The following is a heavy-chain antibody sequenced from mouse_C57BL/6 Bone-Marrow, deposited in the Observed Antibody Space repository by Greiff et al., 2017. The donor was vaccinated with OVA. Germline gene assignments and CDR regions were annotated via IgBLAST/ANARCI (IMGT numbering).Heavy chain of an antibody. Sequence: VQLQQSGAELVRPGPSVKVSCKASGYAFTNYLIEWVKQRPGQGLEWIGVINPGSGGTNYNEKFKGKATLTADKSSSTAYMQLSSLTSEDSAVYFCARRLGRGDYWGQGTTLTVSS. J-gene: IGHJ2*01. CDR2: INPGSGGT. D-gene: IGHD4-1*01. CDR1: GYAFTNYL. CDR3: ARRLGRGDY. V-gene: IGHV1-54*01.